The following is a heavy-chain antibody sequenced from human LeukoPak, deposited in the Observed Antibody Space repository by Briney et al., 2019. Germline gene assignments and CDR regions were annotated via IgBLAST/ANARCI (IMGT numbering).Heavy chain of an antibody. D-gene: IGHD6-13*01. V-gene: IGHV3-15*01. CDR3: TAAPPCSSSTYFDY. CDR1: GCTFSNAW. Sequence: GGSLRLSCAASGCTFSNAWMSWVRQAPGKGLEWVGRIKSKTDGGTTDYAAPVKGRFTISRDDSKNTLYLQMNSLKTEDTAVDDCTAAPPCSSSTYFDYWGQGTLVTVSS. CDR2: IKSKTDGGTT. J-gene: IGHJ4*02.